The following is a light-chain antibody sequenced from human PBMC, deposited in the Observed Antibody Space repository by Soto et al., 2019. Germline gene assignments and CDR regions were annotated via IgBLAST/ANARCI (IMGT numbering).Light chain of an antibody. CDR3: SSSAGSNNLDV. J-gene: IGLJ1*01. V-gene: IGLV2-8*01. CDR2: EVS. CDR1: SSDIGVYNY. Sequence: QSVLTQPPSASGSPGQSVTISCTGTSSDIGVYNYVSWYQQHPGKAPKLMIYEVSKRPSGAPDRFSGSKSGNTASLTVSGLKAEDEADYYCSSSAGSNNLDVFGTGTKVTVL.